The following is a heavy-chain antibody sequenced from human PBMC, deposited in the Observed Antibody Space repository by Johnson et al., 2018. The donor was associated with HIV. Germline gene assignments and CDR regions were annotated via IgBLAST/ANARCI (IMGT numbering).Heavy chain of an antibody. Sequence: QVQLVESGGGLVKPGGSLRLSCAASGFIFSDYYLTWIRQAPGKGLEWISYISNSASAIYYADSVKGRFTISRDNAKTSLYLQMNSLRAEDTAVYYCAKSSRVSTTFDAFDIWGQGTMVTVSS. V-gene: IGHV3-11*01. CDR1: GFIFSDYY. J-gene: IGHJ3*02. CDR2: ISNSASAI. CDR3: AKSSRVSTTFDAFDI. D-gene: IGHD1-26*01.